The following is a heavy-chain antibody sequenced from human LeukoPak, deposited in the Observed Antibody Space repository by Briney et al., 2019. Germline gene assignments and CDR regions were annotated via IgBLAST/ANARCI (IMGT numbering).Heavy chain of an antibody. Sequence: GGSLRLSCAASGFTVRTNYMSWVRQAPGKGLEWVSVIYSDITTHYADSVKGRLTISRDNSKNTLFLQLNSLRAEDTAVYYCARGGSRYYDYDMDVWGQGTTVTVSS. CDR1: GFTVRTNY. D-gene: IGHD3-9*01. CDR2: IYSDITT. V-gene: IGHV3-53*01. J-gene: IGHJ6*02. CDR3: ARGGSRYYDYDMDV.